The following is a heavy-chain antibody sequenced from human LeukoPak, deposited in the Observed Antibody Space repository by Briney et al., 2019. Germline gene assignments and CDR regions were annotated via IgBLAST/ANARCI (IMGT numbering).Heavy chain of an antibody. V-gene: IGHV4-34*01. CDR1: GGSFSGYY. CDR3: ARGGGGFGELPKY. CDR2: IYHSGST. J-gene: IGHJ4*02. Sequence: SETLSLTCAVYGGSFSGYYWSWIRQPPGKGLEWIGEIYHSGSTNYNPSLKSRVTISVDTSKNQFSLKLSSVTAADTAVYYCARGGGGFGELPKYWGQGTLVTVSS. D-gene: IGHD3-10*01.